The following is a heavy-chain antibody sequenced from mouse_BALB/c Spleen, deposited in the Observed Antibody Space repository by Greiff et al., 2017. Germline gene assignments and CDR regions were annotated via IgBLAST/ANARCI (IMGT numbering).Heavy chain of an antibody. CDR2: INPSNGRT. V-gene: IGHV1S81*02. Sequence: QVQLQQPGAELVKPGASVKLSCKASGYTFTSYWMHWVKQRPGQGLEWIGEINPSNGRTNYNEKFKSKATLTVDKSSSTAYMQLSSLTSEDSAVYYCARRGAWYFDVWGAGTTVTVSS. CDR3: ARRGAWYFDV. CDR1: GYTFTSYW. J-gene: IGHJ1*01.